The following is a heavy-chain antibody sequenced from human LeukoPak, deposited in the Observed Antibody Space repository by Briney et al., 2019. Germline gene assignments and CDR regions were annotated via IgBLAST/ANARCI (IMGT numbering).Heavy chain of an antibody. CDR1: GFTFSSYW. Sequence: GGSLRLSCAASGFTFSSYWMHWVRQAPGKGLVWVSRINSDGSSTSYADSVKGRFTISRDNAKNTLYLQMNSLRAEDTAVYYCARVHYCSSTSCPRGWFDPWGQGTLVTVSS. CDR2: INSDGSST. J-gene: IGHJ5*02. CDR3: ARVHYCSSTSCPRGWFDP. V-gene: IGHV3-74*01. D-gene: IGHD2-2*01.